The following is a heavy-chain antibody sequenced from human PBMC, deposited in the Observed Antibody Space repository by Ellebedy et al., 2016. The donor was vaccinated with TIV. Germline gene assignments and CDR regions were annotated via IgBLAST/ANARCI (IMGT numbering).Heavy chain of an antibody. CDR1: GYTFINYW. V-gene: IGHV5-51*01. D-gene: IGHD6-25*01. J-gene: IGHJ6*02. CDR3: ARLAACLYYYYYGMDV. CDR2: IYPADSDT. Sequence: GESLKISCTGSGYTFINYWIGWVCQMPGKGLEWMGIIYPADSDTRYSPYFQGTVTISADKSISTAYLQWSSLKASDTAMYYCARLAACLYYYYYGMDVWGQGTSVTVSS.